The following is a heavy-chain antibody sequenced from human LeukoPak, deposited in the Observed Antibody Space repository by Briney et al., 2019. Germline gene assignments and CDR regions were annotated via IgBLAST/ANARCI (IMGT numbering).Heavy chain of an antibody. V-gene: IGHV3-74*01. CDR3: ARGSDETVTISGWFDP. J-gene: IGHJ5*02. Sequence: GGSLRLSCAASGFTFSNHWMHWVRQGPGKGLVWVSRLNSDGRTTTYADSVKGRFTISRDNAKNTLYLQMNSLRVEDTAVYYCARGSDETVTISGWFDPWGQGTLVIVSS. D-gene: IGHD4-17*01. CDR2: LNSDGRTT. CDR1: GFTFSNHW.